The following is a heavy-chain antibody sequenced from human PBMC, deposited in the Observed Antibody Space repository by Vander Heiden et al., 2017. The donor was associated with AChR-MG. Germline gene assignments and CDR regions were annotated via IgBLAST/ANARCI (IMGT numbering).Heavy chain of an antibody. Sequence: QVQLQESGPGLVKSSQTLSLTCTVSGGSVRNTYDYWSWLRQPPGKGLEWIGYISSRGYPQYNPALMSRFTMTVDTSKNQFSLRVTSVTAADTAVYYCARVTGEPAPVPYYYYMAEWGTGTPVTVSS. CDR2: ISSRGYP. V-gene: IGHV4-30-4*01. CDR3: ARVTGEPAPVPYYYYMAE. CDR1: GGSVRNTYDY. D-gene: IGHD1-26*01. J-gene: IGHJ6*03.